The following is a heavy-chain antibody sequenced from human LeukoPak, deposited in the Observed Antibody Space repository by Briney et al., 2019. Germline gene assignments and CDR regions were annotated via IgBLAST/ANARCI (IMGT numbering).Heavy chain of an antibody. Sequence: TRGSLRLSCAASGFTFNEFGVHWVRQAPGQGLKWVALIWYDGSNKYYADSVKGRFTISRDNSKNTVYLQMNSLRVEDTAIYYCARGTPNIVAHDAFDIWGQGTMVTVSS. CDR1: GFTFNEFG. CDR3: ARGTPNIVAHDAFDI. CDR2: IWYDGSNK. J-gene: IGHJ3*02. D-gene: IGHD5-12*01. V-gene: IGHV3-33*01.